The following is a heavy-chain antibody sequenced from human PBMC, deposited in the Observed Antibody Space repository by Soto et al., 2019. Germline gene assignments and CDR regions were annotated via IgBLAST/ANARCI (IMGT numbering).Heavy chain of an antibody. J-gene: IGHJ6*02. CDR1: GGTFSSYA. CDR2: IIPIFGTA. D-gene: IGHD7-27*01. CDR3: ARINWVQRYYYGMDV. V-gene: IGHV1-69*13. Sequence: SVKVSCKASGGTFSSYAISWVRQAPGQGLEWMGGIIPIFGTANYAQKFQGRVTITADESTSTAYMELSSLRSEDTAVYYCARINWVQRYYYGMDVWGQGTTVTVSS.